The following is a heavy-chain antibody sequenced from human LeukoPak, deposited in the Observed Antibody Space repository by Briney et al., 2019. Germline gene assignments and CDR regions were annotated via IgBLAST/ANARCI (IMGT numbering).Heavy chain of an antibody. V-gene: IGHV1-2*02. Sequence: ASVKVSCKASGYTFTSYYMHWVRQAPGQGLEWMGWINPNSGGTNYAQKFQGRATMTRDTSISTAYMELSRLRSDDTAVYYCARGGRYYYDSSGPIDYWGQGTLVTVSS. CDR3: ARGGRYYYDSSGPIDY. CDR1: GYTFTSYY. D-gene: IGHD3-22*01. J-gene: IGHJ4*02. CDR2: INPNSGGT.